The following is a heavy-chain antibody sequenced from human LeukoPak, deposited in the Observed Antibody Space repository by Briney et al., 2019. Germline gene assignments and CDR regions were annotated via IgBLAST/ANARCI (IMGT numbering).Heavy chain of an antibody. V-gene: IGHV4-4*02. Sequence: SETLSLTCAVSGGSISSSNWWSWVRQPPGKGLEWIGEIYHSGSTNYNPSLKSRVTISVDKSKNQFSLKLSSVTAADTAVYYCARSITMVRGVITRANRNAFDIWDQGTMVTASS. CDR3: ARSITMVRGVITRANRNAFDI. CDR1: GGSISSSNW. CDR2: IYHSGST. J-gene: IGHJ3*02. D-gene: IGHD3-10*01.